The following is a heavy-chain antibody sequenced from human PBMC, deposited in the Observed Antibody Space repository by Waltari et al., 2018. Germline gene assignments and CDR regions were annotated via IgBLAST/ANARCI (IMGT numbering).Heavy chain of an antibody. J-gene: IGHJ5*02. V-gene: IGHV4-59*01. D-gene: IGHD3-22*01. CDR3: AAAVGIFYGVTWFDP. CDR1: GASISSYY. Sequence: QVQLQESGPGLVKPSETLSLTCTVSGASISSYYWSWIRQPPERGLEWIVYIYYSGTTNNTPSLRGRVTISVETSKNHFSRRWTSLTPAETAGNFGAAAVGIFYGVTWFDPGGQGTLVTVS. CDR2: IYYSGTT.